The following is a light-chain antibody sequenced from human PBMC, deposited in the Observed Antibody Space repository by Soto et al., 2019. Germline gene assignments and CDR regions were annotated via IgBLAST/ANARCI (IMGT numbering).Light chain of an antibody. Sequence: EIVMTQSPGTLSVSPGERATLSCRANQSVRSNLAWYQQKPGQAPRLLIYGASTRATGIPARFSGSGSGTELTLTISSLQSEDFAVYYCQQYNDWPGTFGQGTTLEVK. V-gene: IGKV3-15*01. J-gene: IGKJ2*01. CDR2: GAS. CDR1: QSVRSN. CDR3: QQYNDWPGT.